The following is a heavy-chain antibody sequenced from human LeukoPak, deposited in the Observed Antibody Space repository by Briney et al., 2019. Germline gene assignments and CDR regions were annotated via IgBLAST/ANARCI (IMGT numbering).Heavy chain of an antibody. V-gene: IGHV4-59*02. J-gene: IGHJ3*02. CDR3: ARGRSEYDFWSGYYGDAFDI. CDR1: GGSVSYYY. Sequence: SETLSLTCTVSGGSVSYYYWSWIRQPPGKGLEWIGYIYNSGSTNSNPSLKSRVTISADPSKNQFSLKLNSVTAADTAVYYCARGRSEYDFWSGYYGDAFDIWGQGTMVTVSS. D-gene: IGHD3-3*01. CDR2: IYNSGST.